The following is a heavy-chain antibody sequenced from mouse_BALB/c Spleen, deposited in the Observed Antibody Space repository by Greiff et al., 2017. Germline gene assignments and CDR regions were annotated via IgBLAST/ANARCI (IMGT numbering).Heavy chain of an antibody. CDR3: SKCACDYDWYFDV. Sequence: LEESGAELARPGASVKLSCKASGYTFTSYWMQWVKQRPGQGLEWIGAIYPGDGDTRYTQKFKGKATLTADKSSSTAYMQLSSLASEDSAVYYSSKCACDYDWYFDVWGAGTTVTVSS. CDR1: GYTFTSYW. J-gene: IGHJ1*01. V-gene: IGHV1-87*01. CDR2: IYPGDGDT. D-gene: IGHD2-4*01.